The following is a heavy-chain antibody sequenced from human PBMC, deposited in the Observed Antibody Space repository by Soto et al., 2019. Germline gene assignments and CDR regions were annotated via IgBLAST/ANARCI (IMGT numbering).Heavy chain of an antibody. D-gene: IGHD6-19*01. CDR3: ARGRGWLFDI. V-gene: IGHV3-7*01. CDR1: AFSSSTSW. Sequence: EVQLVESGGDLVQPGGSLRLSCVASAFSSSTSWMSWFRQAPGKGPEWVAIIRQGGSEKYYVESVKGRFTISRDSAKDSLSLQMNSLRVEDTAVYYCARGRGWLFDIWGPGTQVTVSS. CDR2: IRQGGSEK. J-gene: IGHJ4*02.